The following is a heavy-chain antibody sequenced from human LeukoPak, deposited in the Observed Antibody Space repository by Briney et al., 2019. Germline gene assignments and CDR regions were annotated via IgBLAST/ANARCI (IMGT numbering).Heavy chain of an antibody. V-gene: IGHV3-53*01. J-gene: IGHJ4*02. Sequence: PGGSLRLSCAASGFTVSSNYMSWVRQAPGKGLEWVSVIYSGGSTYYADSVKGRFTISRDNSKNTLYLQMNSLRAEDTAVYYCARAKYGSYYDYWGQGTLVTVSS. CDR2: IYSGGST. CDR3: ARAKYGSYYDY. D-gene: IGHD1-26*01. CDR1: GFTVSSNY.